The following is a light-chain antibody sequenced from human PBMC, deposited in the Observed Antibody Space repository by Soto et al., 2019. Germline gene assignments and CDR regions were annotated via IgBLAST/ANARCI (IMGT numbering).Light chain of an antibody. CDR3: SSYTSSSTVV. Sequence: QSALTQPASVSGSPGQSITISCTGTSSDVGGYNFVSWYQQHPGTAPKLMIYDVSNRPSGVSNRFSGSKSGNTASLTISGLQPGDEADYYCSSYTSSSTVVFGGGTKLTVL. CDR1: SSDVGGYNF. CDR2: DVS. J-gene: IGLJ2*01. V-gene: IGLV2-14*01.